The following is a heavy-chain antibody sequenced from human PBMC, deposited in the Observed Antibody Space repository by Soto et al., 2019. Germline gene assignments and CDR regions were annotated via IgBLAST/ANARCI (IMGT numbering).Heavy chain of an antibody. J-gene: IGHJ5*02. CDR2: INTGNGNT. Sequence: ASVKFSCKASGYTFTRYAMRWVRQAPGQGLEWMGWINTGNGNTHYSQKFQGRVTFTRDASATTAYMELSSLTSEDTAVYYCARNVDWFDPWGQGTLVTVSS. CDR1: GYTFTRYA. CDR3: ARNVDWFDP. V-gene: IGHV1-3*04. D-gene: IGHD2-21*01.